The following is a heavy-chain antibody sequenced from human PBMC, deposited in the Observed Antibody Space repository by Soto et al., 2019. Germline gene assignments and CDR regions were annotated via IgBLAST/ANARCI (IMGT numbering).Heavy chain of an antibody. CDR2: ITPFNGNT. CDR3: ASGRYDASGYFDY. Sequence: ASVKVSFKGSVNTFTYFYLHWLRQAPGQALEWMGWITPFNGNTKYAQKFQDRVTFTGDTSLNTAYMELSSLRSDDTAMFYCASGRYDASGYFDYWGQGTLVTSPQ. D-gene: IGHD3-22*01. CDR1: VNTFTYFY. J-gene: IGHJ4*02. V-gene: IGHV1-45*02.